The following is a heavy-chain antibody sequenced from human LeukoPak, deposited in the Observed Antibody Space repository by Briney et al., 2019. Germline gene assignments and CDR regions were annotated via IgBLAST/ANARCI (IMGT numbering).Heavy chain of an antibody. CDR3: ASNSMTTNYYYYMDV. V-gene: IGHV1-69*05. Sequence: GASVKVSCKASGGTFSSYAISWVRQAPGQGLEWMGGIIPIFGTANYAQRFQGRVTITTDESTSTAYMELSSLRSEDTAVYYCASNSMTTNYYYYMDVWGKGTTVTVSS. CDR1: GGTFSSYA. J-gene: IGHJ6*03. D-gene: IGHD4-17*01. CDR2: IIPIFGTA.